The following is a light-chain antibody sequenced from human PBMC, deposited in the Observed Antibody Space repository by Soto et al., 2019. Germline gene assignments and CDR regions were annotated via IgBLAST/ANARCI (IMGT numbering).Light chain of an antibody. CDR1: QSITTW. J-gene: IGKJ2*01. Sequence: DIQMTQSPSTLSASVGDRVTITCRASQSITTWLAWYQQKPGKAPNLLIYDASSLQSGVPSRFSGSVSGTEFTLTISSLQPDDFATYYCQQYNFYPYTFGQGTKLEIK. V-gene: IGKV1-5*01. CDR2: DAS. CDR3: QQYNFYPYT.